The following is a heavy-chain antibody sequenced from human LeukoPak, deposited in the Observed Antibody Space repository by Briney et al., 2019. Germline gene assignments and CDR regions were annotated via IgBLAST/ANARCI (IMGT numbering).Heavy chain of an antibody. D-gene: IGHD3-10*01. J-gene: IGHJ4*02. CDR1: GYSLTDFS. V-gene: IGHV1-24*01. CDR3: ATPRSGRKAPFGY. CDR2: FAVEDGKT. Sequence: ASVKVSCKVSGYSLTDFSMHWVRQAPGKGLEWMGTFAVEDGKTIYAQKFQGRVTMTEDTSTDTAYMELGSLRSEDTAVYYCATPRSGRKAPFGYWGQGTLVTVSS.